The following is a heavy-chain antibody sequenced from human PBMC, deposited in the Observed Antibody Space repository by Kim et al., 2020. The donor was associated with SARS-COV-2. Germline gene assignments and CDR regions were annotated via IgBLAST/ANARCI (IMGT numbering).Heavy chain of an antibody. CDR2: ISGSGGST. Sequence: GGSLRLSCAASGFTFSSYAMSWVRQAPGKGMEWVSAISGSGGSTYYADSVKGRFTISRDNSKNTLYLQMNSLRAEDTAVYYCAKGKNWGPSGEDVWGQGTTVTVSS. J-gene: IGHJ6*02. CDR3: AKGKNWGPSGEDV. CDR1: GFTFSSYA. D-gene: IGHD7-27*01. V-gene: IGHV3-23*01.